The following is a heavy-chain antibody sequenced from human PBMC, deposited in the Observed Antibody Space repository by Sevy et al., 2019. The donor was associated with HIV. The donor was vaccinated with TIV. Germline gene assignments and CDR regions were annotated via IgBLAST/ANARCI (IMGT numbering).Heavy chain of an antibody. CDR2: ISGSGGST. CDR3: AILSSGWYFDY. D-gene: IGHD6-19*01. V-gene: IGHV3-23*01. J-gene: IGHJ4*02. CDR1: GFTFSSYA. Sequence: GESLKISCAASGFTFSSYAMSWVRQAPGKGLEWVSAISGSGGSTYYADSVKGRFTTSRDNSKNTLYLQMNSLRAEDTAVYYCAILSSGWYFDYWGQGTLVTVSS.